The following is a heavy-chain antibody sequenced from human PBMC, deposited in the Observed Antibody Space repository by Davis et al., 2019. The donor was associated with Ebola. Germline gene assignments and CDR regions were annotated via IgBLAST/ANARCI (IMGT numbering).Heavy chain of an antibody. CDR3: AKDIWGFAGMDV. V-gene: IGHV3-23*01. J-gene: IGHJ6*02. D-gene: IGHD3-16*01. Sequence: PGGSLKPSCTVSGFTISGTAMGWIRLAPGKGPEWVSAIGSDFRAHYGESAMGRFTISRDNSKTMVYLQMNSLRVEDSALYYCAKDIWGFAGMDVWGQGTTVTVSS. CDR1: GFTISGTA. CDR2: IGSDFRA.